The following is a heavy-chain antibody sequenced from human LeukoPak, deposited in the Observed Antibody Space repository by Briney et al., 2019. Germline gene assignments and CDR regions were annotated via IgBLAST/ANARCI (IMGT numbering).Heavy chain of an antibody. CDR3: AIRAYSYEYFDF. Sequence: GESLKISCKGSGYTFTNSWIGWVRQTPGKGLEWVGSIYPGDSDTRYNPSFQGQVTISVDKSISTAYLRWSSLQASNAAMYYCAIRAYSYEYFDFWGQGTLVTVSS. CDR1: GYTFTNSW. CDR2: IYPGDSDT. J-gene: IGHJ4*02. V-gene: IGHV5-51*01. D-gene: IGHD5-18*01.